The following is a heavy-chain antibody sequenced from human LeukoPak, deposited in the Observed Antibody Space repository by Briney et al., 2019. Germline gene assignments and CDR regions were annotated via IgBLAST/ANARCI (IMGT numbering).Heavy chain of an antibody. CDR1: GFTFSSYA. D-gene: IGHD3-10*01. Sequence: GGSLRLSCAASGFTFSSYAMSSVRQAPGKRLEWVSAISGSGGRTYYADSVKGRLTISRDNSKNTLYLQMNSLRAEDTAVYYCAKDGGYYGSGSYYKPPYFDYWGQGTLVTVSS. V-gene: IGHV3-23*01. J-gene: IGHJ4*02. CDR3: AKDGGYYGSGSYYKPPYFDY. CDR2: ISGSGGRT.